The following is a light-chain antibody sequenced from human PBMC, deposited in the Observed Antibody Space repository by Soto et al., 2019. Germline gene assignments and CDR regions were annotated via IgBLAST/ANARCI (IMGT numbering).Light chain of an antibody. CDR2: GAS. CDR3: QQYGSSWT. CDR1: ETVATN. Sequence: EFVLTQSPGTLSLSPGERATLSCWASETVATNLAWYQQKPGQAPRLLIYGASSRATGIPDRFSGSGSGTDFTLTISRLEPEDFAVYYCQQYGSSWTFGQGTKVDIK. V-gene: IGKV3-20*01. J-gene: IGKJ1*01.